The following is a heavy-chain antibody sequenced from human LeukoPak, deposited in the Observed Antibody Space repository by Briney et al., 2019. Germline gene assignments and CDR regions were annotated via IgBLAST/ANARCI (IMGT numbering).Heavy chain of an antibody. CDR3: AKGGDCYDY. Sequence: PGGSLRLSCAASGFTFSSYGMHWVRQAPGKGLEWVAVISYDGSNKYYADSVKGRFTISRDNSKNTLYLQMNSLRAEDTAVYYCAKGGDCYDYWGQGTLVTVSS. D-gene: IGHD1-26*01. J-gene: IGHJ4*02. CDR2: ISYDGSNK. CDR1: GFTFSSYG. V-gene: IGHV3-30*18.